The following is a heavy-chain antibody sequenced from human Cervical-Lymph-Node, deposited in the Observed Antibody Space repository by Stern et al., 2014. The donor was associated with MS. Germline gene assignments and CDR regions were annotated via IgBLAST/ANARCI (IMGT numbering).Heavy chain of an antibody. V-gene: IGHV3-9*01. Sequence: VQLVESGGGLVQPGRSLRLSCAASGFTFDDYAMHWVRQAPGKGLEWVSGISWNSGSIGYADSVKGRFTISRDNAKNSLYLQMNSLRAEDTALYYCAKVRLRYYYYGMDVWGQGTTVTVSS. D-gene: IGHD3-10*01. CDR1: GFTFDDYA. CDR2: ISWNSGSI. CDR3: AKVRLRYYYYGMDV. J-gene: IGHJ6*02.